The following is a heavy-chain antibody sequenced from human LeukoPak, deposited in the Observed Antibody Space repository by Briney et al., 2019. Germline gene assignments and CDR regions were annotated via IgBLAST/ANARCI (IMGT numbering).Heavy chain of an antibody. CDR2: MNPNSGNT. D-gene: IGHD1-7*01. CDR3: ARPSRKYNWNYIS. J-gene: IGHJ5*02. Sequence: AASVKVSCKASGYTFTSYDINWVRQATGPGLEWMGWMNPNSGNTGYAQKFQGRVTMTRNTSISTAYMELSSLRSEDTAVYYCARPSRKYNWNYISWGRGTLVTVSS. V-gene: IGHV1-8*01. CDR1: GYTFTSYD.